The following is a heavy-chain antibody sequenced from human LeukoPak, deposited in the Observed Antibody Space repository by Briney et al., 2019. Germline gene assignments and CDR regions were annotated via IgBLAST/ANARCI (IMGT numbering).Heavy chain of an antibody. Sequence: ASVKVSCKASGGTFSSYAISWVRQAPGQGLEWMGGIIPIFGTANYAQKFQGRVTIATDESTSTAYMELSSLRSDDTAVYYCASHPAVAGTSWFDPWGQGTLVTVSS. CDR3: ASHPAVAGTSWFDP. J-gene: IGHJ5*02. V-gene: IGHV1-69*05. CDR2: IIPIFGTA. CDR1: GGTFSSYA. D-gene: IGHD6-19*01.